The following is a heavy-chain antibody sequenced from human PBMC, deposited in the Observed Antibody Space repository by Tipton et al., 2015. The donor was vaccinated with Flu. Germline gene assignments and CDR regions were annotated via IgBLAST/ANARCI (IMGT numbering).Heavy chain of an antibody. V-gene: IGHV4-38-2*02. Sequence: LVQPSETLSLTCTVSGYSISSGYYWGWIRQPPGKGLEWIGSIYHSGSTYYNPSLKSRVTISVDTSKNQFSLKLSSVTAADTAVYYCARARSMWELLFMDYWGQGTLATVSS. CDR1: GYSISSGYY. CDR3: ARARSMWELLFMDY. J-gene: IGHJ4*02. CDR2: IYHSGST. D-gene: IGHD1-26*01.